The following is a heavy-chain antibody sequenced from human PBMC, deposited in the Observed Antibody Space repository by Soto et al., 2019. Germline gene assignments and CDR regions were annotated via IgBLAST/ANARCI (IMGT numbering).Heavy chain of an antibody. Sequence: GASVKVSCKASGYTFTSYGISWVRQAPGQGLEWMGWISAYNGNTNYAQKLQGRVTMTTDTSTSTAYMELRSLRSDDTAVYYCARDDILTLPGYYYGMHVSGQGTTLTL. CDR3: ARDDILTLPGYYYGMHV. D-gene: IGHD3-9*01. CDR2: ISAYNGNT. J-gene: IGHJ6*02. CDR1: GYTFTSYG. V-gene: IGHV1-18*04.